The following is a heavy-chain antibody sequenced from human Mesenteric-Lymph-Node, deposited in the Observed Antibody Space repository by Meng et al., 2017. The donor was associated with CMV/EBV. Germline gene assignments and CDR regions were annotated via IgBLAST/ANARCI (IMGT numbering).Heavy chain of an antibody. D-gene: IGHD3-22*01. CDR3: AKDYDTSGYYSTYYYYGMDV. Sequence: GGSLRLSCAVSGFTFRSYGMHWVRQAAGKGLEWVAFIRFDGGNKYHADSVKGRFTISRDNSKNTLYLQMNSLRPEDTAVYYCAKDYDTSGYYSTYYYYGMDVWGQGTTVTVSS. CDR2: IRFDGGNK. J-gene: IGHJ6*02. CDR1: GFTFRSYG. V-gene: IGHV3-30*02.